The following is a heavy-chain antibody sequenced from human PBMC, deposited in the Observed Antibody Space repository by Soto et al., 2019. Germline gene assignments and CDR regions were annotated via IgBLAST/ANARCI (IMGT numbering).Heavy chain of an antibody. CDR1: GGSISSSSYY. CDR2: IYYSGST. J-gene: IGHJ4*02. Sequence: SETLSLTCTASGGSISSSSYYWGWIRQPPGKGLEWIGSIYYSGSTYYNPSLKSRVTISVDTSKNQFSLKLSSVTAADTAVYYCARDPFTSLYYDFWSGFDYWGQGTLVTVSS. CDR3: ARDPFTSLYYDFWSGFDY. D-gene: IGHD3-3*01. V-gene: IGHV4-39*01.